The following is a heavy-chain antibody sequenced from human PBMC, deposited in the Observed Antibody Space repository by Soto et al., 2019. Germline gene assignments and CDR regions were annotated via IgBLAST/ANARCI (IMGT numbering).Heavy chain of an antibody. CDR2: IKQDGSEK. J-gene: IGHJ3*02. V-gene: IGHV3-7*01. Sequence: GGSLRLSCAASGFTFSSYWMSWVRQAPGKGLEWVANIKQDGSEKYYVDSVKGRFTISRDNAKNSLYLQMNSLIAEDTAVYHCARLIQDYYDSSGYNDAFDIWGQGTMVTVSS. D-gene: IGHD3-22*01. CDR1: GFTFSSYW. CDR3: ARLIQDYYDSSGYNDAFDI.